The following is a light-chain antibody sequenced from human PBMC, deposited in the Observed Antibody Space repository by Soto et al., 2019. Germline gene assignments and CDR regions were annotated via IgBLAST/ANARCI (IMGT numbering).Light chain of an antibody. CDR3: QQYNNWPPIT. CDR2: GAS. Sequence: EIVMTQSPATLSVSPGERATPSCRASQSVSRKLAWYQKKPGQAPRLFIFGASTRATGIPARFSGSGSGTELTLTISSLQSEDFAVYYCQQYNNWPPITFGQGTRLEIK. CDR1: QSVSRK. V-gene: IGKV3-15*01. J-gene: IGKJ5*01.